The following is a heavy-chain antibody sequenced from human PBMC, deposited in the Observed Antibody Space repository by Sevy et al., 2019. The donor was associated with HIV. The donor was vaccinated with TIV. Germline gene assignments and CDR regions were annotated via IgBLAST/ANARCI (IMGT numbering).Heavy chain of an antibody. CDR2: ISWNSGSI. D-gene: IGHD6-13*01. CDR1: GFTFDDYA. CDR3: AKGGRDSSSWRNWFDP. Sequence: GGSLRLSCAASGFTFDDYAMHWVRQAPGKGLEWVSGISWNSGSIGYADSVKGRFTISRDNAKNSLYLQMNSLRAEDTALCYCAKGGRDSSSWRNWFDPWGQGTLVTVSS. J-gene: IGHJ5*02. V-gene: IGHV3-9*01.